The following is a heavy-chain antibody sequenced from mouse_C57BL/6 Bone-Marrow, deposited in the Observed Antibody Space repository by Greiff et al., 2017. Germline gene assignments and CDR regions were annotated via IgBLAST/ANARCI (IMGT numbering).Heavy chain of an antibody. CDR2: IWIGGST. CDR3: AKNWGYGSSYGYAMDY. D-gene: IGHD1-1*01. CDR1: GFSLTSYG. J-gene: IGHJ4*01. V-gene: IGHV2-5*01. Sequence: VQLQQSGPGLVQPSQSLSITCTVSGFSLTSYGVHWVRQSPGKGLEWLGVIWIGGSTDYNAAFMSRLSITKDNSKSQDFFKMNSLQADDTAIYYCAKNWGYGSSYGYAMDYWGQGTSVTVSS.